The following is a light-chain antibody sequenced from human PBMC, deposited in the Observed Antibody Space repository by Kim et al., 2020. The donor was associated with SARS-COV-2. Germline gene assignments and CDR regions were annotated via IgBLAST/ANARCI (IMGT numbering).Light chain of an antibody. CDR3: AAWDDSLSGHWV. J-gene: IGLJ3*02. CDR2: RNN. Sequence: QSVLTQPPSASGTPGQRVTISCSGSSSNIGSNYVYWYQQLPGTAPKLLIYRNNQRPSGVPDRFSGSNSGTSASLAISGLRSEDEADYYCAAWDDSLSGHWVFGGGTQLTVL. CDR1: SSNIGSNY. V-gene: IGLV1-47*01.